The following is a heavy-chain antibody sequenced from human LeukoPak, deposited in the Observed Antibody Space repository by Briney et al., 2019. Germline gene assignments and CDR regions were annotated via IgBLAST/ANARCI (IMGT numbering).Heavy chain of an antibody. CDR1: GFTFSSYG. V-gene: IGHV3-48*01. CDR3: ARDDASLFDY. J-gene: IGHJ4*02. Sequence: PGGSLRLSCAASGFTFSSYGMNWVRRAPGKGLEWVSYISSSSITIYYADSVKGRFTISRDNAKNSLYLQMNSLRAEDTAVYYCARDDASLFDYWGQGTLVTVSS. CDR2: ISSSSITI.